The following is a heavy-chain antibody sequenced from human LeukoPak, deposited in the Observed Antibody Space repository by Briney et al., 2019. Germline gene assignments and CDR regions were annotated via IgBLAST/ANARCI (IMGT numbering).Heavy chain of an antibody. D-gene: IGHD5-12*01. V-gene: IGHV3-23*01. CDR2: ISGGGQST. CDR1: GFTFSSYA. CDR3: AKDGAWLRFDD. Sequence: GGSLRLSCAASGFTFSSYAMNWVRQSPGKGLEWVSFISGGGQSTSYADSVKGRFTISRDDSKNTLYLQMNNLRAEDTAVYYCAKDGAWLRFDDWGQGILVTVSS. J-gene: IGHJ4*02.